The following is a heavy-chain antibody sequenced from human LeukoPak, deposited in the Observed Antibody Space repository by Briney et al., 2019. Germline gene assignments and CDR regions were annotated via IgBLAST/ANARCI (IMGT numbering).Heavy chain of an antibody. CDR1: GFTFSRHG. CDR3: TQGGHTEQQLAA. CDR2: ISPSGDIL. J-gene: IGHJ6*04. Sequence: GGSLRLSCAASGFTFSRHGMNWVRQAPGKGLEWVSGISPSGDILYYADSVKGQFTISRDNFKNTAYLQMNSLKTEDTAVYFCTQGGHTEQQLAAWGKGTTVTVSS. V-gene: IGHV3-23*01. D-gene: IGHD6-13*01.